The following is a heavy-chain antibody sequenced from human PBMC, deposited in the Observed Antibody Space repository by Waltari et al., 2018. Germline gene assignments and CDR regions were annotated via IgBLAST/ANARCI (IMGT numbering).Heavy chain of an antibody. V-gene: IGHV3-30*01. CDR3: AREALGYCSGGSCYSDY. D-gene: IGHD2-15*01. J-gene: IGHJ4*02. CDR2: ISDDGSNN. Sequence: QVQLVESGGGVVQPGRSLRLSCAASGFTFSSYAMHWVRQAPGKGREWVAVISDDGSNNDYADSVKGRFTISRDKSKNTLYLQMNSLRAEDTAVYYCAREALGYCSGGSCYSDYWGQGTLVTVSS. CDR1: GFTFSSYA.